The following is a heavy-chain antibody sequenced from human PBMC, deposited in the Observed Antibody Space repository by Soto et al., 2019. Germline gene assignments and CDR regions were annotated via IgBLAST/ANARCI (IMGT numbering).Heavy chain of an antibody. V-gene: IGHV3-33*01. D-gene: IGHD3-16*01. Sequence: GGSLRLSCAASGFTFSSYGMHWVRQAPGKGLEWVAVIWYDGSNKYYADSVKGRFTISRDNSKNTLYLQMNSLRAEDTAVYYCARGLFGTTAGLDYWGQGTLVTVSS. CDR3: ARGLFGTTAGLDY. CDR1: GFTFSSYG. J-gene: IGHJ4*02. CDR2: IWYDGSNK.